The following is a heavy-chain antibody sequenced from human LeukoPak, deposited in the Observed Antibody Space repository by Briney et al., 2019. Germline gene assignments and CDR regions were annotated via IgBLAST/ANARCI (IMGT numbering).Heavy chain of an antibody. Sequence: PSETLSLTCTVSGGSISSYYWSWIRQPPGKGLEWIGYIYYSGSTNYNPSLKSRVTISVDTSKNQFSLKLSSVTAADTAVYYCARIALHDYGDYYFDYWGQGTLVTVSS. CDR1: GGSISSYY. V-gene: IGHV4-59*01. D-gene: IGHD4-17*01. J-gene: IGHJ4*02. CDR2: IYYSGST. CDR3: ARIALHDYGDYYFDY.